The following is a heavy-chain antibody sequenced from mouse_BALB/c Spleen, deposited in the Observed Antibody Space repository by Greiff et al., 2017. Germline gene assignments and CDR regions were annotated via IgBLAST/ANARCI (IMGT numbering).Heavy chain of an antibody. J-gene: IGHJ4*01. Sequence: QGQLQQSGAELAKPGASVKMSCKASGYTFTSYWMHWVKQRPGQGLEWIGYINPSTGYTEYNQKFKDKATLTADKSSSTAYMQLSSLTSEDSAVYYCARSDPGAMDYWGQGTSVTVSS. V-gene: IGHV1-7*01. CDR1: GYTFTSYW. CDR2: INPSTGYT. CDR3: ARSDPGAMDY.